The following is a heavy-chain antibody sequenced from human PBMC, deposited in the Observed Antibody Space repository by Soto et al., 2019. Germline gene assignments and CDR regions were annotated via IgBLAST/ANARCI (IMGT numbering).Heavy chain of an antibody. CDR3: ASPSIATRSIAAAGTDYYYYGMDV. V-gene: IGHV1-69*01. J-gene: IGHJ6*02. D-gene: IGHD6-13*01. Sequence: QVQLVQSGAEVKKPGSSVKVSCKASGGTFSSYAISWVRQAPGQGLEWMGGIIPIFGTANYAQKFQGRVTITADESTRTAYMELSSLRSEDTAVYYCASPSIATRSIAAAGTDYYYYGMDVWGQGTTVTVSS. CDR1: GGTFSSYA. CDR2: IIPIFGTA.